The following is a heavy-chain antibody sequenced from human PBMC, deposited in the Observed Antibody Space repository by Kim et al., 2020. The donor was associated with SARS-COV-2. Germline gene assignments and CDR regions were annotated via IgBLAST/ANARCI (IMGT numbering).Heavy chain of an antibody. CDR1: GFTFSSYE. Sequence: GGSLRLSCAASGFTFSSYEMNWVRQAPGKGLEWVSYISSSGSTIYYADSVKGRFTISRDNAKNSLYLQMNSLRAEDTAVYYCARDPKLTIFMTEFDYWGQGTLVTVSS. CDR3: ARDPKLTIFMTEFDY. V-gene: IGHV3-48*03. D-gene: IGHD3-3*01. CDR2: ISSSGSTI. J-gene: IGHJ4*02.